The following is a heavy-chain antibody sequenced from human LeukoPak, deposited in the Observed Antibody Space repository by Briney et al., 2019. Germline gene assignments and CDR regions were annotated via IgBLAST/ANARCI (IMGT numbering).Heavy chain of an antibody. CDR3: AKDIRYSSSSGNWFDP. V-gene: IGHV3-23*01. CDR2: ISGSGGST. J-gene: IGHJ5*02. CDR1: GFTFSSYA. D-gene: IGHD6-6*01. Sequence: GGSLRLSCAASGFTFSSYAMSWVRQAPGKGLEWVSAISGSGGSTYYADSVKGRFTISRDNSKNTLYLQMNSLRAEDTAVYYCAKDIRYSSSSGNWFDPWGQGTLVTVSS.